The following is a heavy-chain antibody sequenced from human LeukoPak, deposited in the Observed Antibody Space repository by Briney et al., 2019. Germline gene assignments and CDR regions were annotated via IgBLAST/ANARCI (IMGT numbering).Heavy chain of an antibody. D-gene: IGHD6-13*01. CDR3: ASTRPGSSSWYYYYYYMDV. CDR2: ISAYNGNT. Sequence: GASVKVSCKASGYTFTSYGISWVRQAPGQGLEWMGWISAYNGNTNYAQKLQGRVTMTTDTSTSTAYMELRSLRSDDTAVYYCASTRPGSSSWYYYYYYMDVWGKGTTVTVSS. J-gene: IGHJ6*03. CDR1: GYTFTSYG. V-gene: IGHV1-18*01.